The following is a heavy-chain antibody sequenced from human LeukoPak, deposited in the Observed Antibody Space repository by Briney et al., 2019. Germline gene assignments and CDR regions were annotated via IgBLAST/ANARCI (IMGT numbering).Heavy chain of an antibody. CDR1: GFTFSSYG. CDR3: AKDQYSAFDI. CDR2: IRYDGSNK. D-gene: IGHD5-12*01. J-gene: IGHJ3*02. V-gene: IGHV3-30*02. Sequence: GGSLRLSCAASGFTFSSYGMHWLRQAPGKGLEWVAFIRYDGSNKYYAASVKGRFTISRDNSKNTLYLQMNSLRAEDTAVYYCAKDQYSAFDIWGQGTMVTVSS.